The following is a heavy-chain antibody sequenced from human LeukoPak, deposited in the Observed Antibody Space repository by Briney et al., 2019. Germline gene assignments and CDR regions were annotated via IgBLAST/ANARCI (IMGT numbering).Heavy chain of an antibody. D-gene: IGHD3-22*01. J-gene: IGHJ4*02. V-gene: IGHV1-69*05. CDR3: ARDSSGYFANFDY. CDR1: GGTFSSYA. CDR2: IIPIFGTT. Sequence: SVKVSCKASGGTFSSYAISWVRQAPGQGLEWMGRIIPIFGTTNYEQKFQGRATITTDESTSTAYMELSRLRSEDTAVYYCARDSSGYFANFDYWGQGTLVTVSS.